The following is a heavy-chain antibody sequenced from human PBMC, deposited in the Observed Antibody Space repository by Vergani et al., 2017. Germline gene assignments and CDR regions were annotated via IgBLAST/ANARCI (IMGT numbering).Heavy chain of an antibody. D-gene: IGHD1-26*01. CDR1: GFTFSSYW. CDR3: ARDSDSTAIWSYYYGMDV. CDR2: IKEDGSEK. Sequence: EVQLVESGGGLVQPGGSLRLSCAASGFTFSSYWMSWVRQAPGKGLEWVANIKEDGSEKYSVDSVKGRFTISRDNAKNSLYLQMNSLRAEDTAVYYCARDSDSTAIWSYYYGMDVWGQGTTVTVSS. V-gene: IGHV3-7*01. J-gene: IGHJ6*02.